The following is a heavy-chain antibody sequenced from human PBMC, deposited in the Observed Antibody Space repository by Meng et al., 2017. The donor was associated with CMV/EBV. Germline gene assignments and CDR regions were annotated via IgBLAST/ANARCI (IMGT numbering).Heavy chain of an antibody. CDR1: GFTFSSYS. J-gene: IGHJ4*02. CDR3: ARGRLGSYSSVDY. D-gene: IGHD1-26*01. CDR2: ISSSSSYI. Sequence: GGSLRPSCAASGFTFSSYSRNWVRQAPGKGLEWVSSISSSSSYIYYADSVKGRFTISRDNAKNSLYLQMNSLRAEDTAVYYCARGRLGSYSSVDYWGQGTLVTVSS. V-gene: IGHV3-21*01.